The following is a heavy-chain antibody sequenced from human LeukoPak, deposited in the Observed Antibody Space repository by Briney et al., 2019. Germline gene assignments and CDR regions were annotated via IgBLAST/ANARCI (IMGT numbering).Heavy chain of an antibody. Sequence: SQTLSLTFAISGDSVSTSGVAWNWVRQSPSRGLEWLGRTYYTSKWNTDCAVSVESRIVVNPDTSKNQFSLQLNSVTSEDTAVYYCARGRASAFDVWGQGTMVTVSS. D-gene: IGHD6-25*01. V-gene: IGHV6-1*01. CDR1: GDSVSTSGVA. J-gene: IGHJ3*01. CDR2: TYYTSKWNT. CDR3: ARGRASAFDV.